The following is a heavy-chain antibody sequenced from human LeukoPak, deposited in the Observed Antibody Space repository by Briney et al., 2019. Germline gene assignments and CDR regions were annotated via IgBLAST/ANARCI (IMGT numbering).Heavy chain of an antibody. V-gene: IGHV1-2*06. CDR2: INPNSGDT. D-gene: IGHD1-26*01. CDR3: ARDLRSGSSPDAFDI. Sequence: ASVKVSCKASGYTFTGYHMHWVRQAPGQGLEWMGRINPNSGDTNYAQKPQGRVTMTTDTSTSTAYMELRSLRSDDTAVYYCARDLRSGSSPDAFDIWGQGTMVTVSS. J-gene: IGHJ3*02. CDR1: GYTFTGYH.